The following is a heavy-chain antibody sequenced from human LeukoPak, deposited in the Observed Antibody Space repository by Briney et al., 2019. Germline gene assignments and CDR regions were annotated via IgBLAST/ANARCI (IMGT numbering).Heavy chain of an antibody. CDR1: GVSIFSYY. Sequence: SETLSLTCSVSGVSIFSYYWNWLRQPPGKGLEWIGYVHYSGSTNYNPSLKSRVTISVDTSKSQFSPKLSSATAADTAVYYCATGRSIRYFDYWGQGTLLTVSS. V-gene: IGHV4-59*08. CDR3: ATGRSIRYFDY. D-gene: IGHD3-9*01. CDR2: VHYSGST. J-gene: IGHJ4*02.